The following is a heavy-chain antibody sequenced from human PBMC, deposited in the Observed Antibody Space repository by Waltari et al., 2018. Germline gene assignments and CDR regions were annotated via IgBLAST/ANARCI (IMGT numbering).Heavy chain of an antibody. D-gene: IGHD1-26*01. J-gene: IGHJ4*02. CDR1: GFAFPSHA. Sequence: EVRLLESGGGLVQPGGSLRLSCAASGFAFPSHAMSWVRQPPGTGLGWFSVIKVNGRNTYYAASVKGRLTFSRDNSNDILYLKMNSLRADDTAVYYCAKLPGSYYLYYFHYWGQGTLVTVSS. V-gene: IGHV3-23*01. CDR3: AKLPGSYYLYYFHY. CDR2: IKVNGRNT.